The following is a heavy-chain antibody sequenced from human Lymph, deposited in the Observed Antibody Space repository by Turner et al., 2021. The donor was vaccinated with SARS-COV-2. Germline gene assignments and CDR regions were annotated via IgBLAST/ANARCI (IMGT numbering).Heavy chain of an antibody. J-gene: IGHJ4*02. D-gene: IGHD3-22*01. Sequence: QVQLVESGGCVDQPGRSLRLSCAASGFTFSSYAMHWVRQAPGKGLEWVAFISYDGSDKYYADSVKGRFTFSRDNSKNTLYLQMNSLRAEDTAVYYCARDRDSSGWVDYWGQGTLVTVSS. CDR2: ISYDGSDK. V-gene: IGHV3-30*04. CDR3: ARDRDSSGWVDY. CDR1: GFTFSSYA.